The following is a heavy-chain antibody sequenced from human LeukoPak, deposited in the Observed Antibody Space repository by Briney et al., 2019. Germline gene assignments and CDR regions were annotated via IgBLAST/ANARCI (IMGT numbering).Heavy chain of an antibody. D-gene: IGHD2-2*01. V-gene: IGHV4-34*01. Sequence: SETLSLTCAVYGGSFSGYYWSWIRQPPGKGLEWIGEINHSGSTNYNPSLKSRVIISVDTSKNQFSLKLSSVTAADTAVYYCARGRPPPGFYCSSTSCRRVSYYYMDVWGKGTSVTVSS. CDR3: ARGRPPPGFYCSSTSCRRVSYYYMDV. CDR1: GGSFSGYY. CDR2: INHSGST. J-gene: IGHJ6*03.